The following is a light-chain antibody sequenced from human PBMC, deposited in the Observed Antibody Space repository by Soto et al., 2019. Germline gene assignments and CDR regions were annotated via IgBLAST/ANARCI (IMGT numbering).Light chain of an antibody. CDR2: DAS. Sequence: EIVLTQSPATLSLSPGERATLSCRASQSVSSYLAWYQQKPGQAPRLPIYDASNRATGIPARFSGSGSGTDFTLTISSLEPEDFAVYYCQQYGSSPSTFGGGTKVDIK. CDR3: QQYGSSPST. V-gene: IGKV3-11*01. J-gene: IGKJ4*01. CDR1: QSVSSY.